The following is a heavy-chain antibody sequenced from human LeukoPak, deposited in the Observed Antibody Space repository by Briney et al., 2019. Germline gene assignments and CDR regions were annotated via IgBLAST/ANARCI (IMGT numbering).Heavy chain of an antibody. D-gene: IGHD1-14*01. CDR2: INSGGSRT. Sequence: PGGSLRLSCAASGFTFSSYWMHWVRQAPGKGLVWVSRINSGGSRTTYADSVKGRFTISRDNAKNTLYLQMDGLRAEDTGVYYCARSNQADDYWGQGTLVTVSS. CDR1: GFTFSSYW. V-gene: IGHV3-74*01. CDR3: ARSNQADDY. J-gene: IGHJ4*02.